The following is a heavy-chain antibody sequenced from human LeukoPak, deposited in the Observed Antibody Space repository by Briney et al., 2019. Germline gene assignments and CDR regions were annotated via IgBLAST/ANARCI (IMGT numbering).Heavy chain of an antibody. CDR3: AIGQSRFDP. J-gene: IGHJ5*02. CDR1: GFTFSSYS. V-gene: IGHV3-48*04. CDR2: ISSSSSTI. D-gene: IGHD3/OR15-3a*01. Sequence: GGSLRLSCAASGFTFSSYSKNWARQAPGKGLEWVSYISSSSSTIYYADSVKGRFTISRDNAKNSLYLQMNSLRAEDTAVYYCAIGQSRFDPWGQGTLVTVSS.